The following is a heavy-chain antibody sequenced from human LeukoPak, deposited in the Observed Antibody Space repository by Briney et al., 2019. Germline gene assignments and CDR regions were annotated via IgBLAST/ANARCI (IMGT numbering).Heavy chain of an antibody. CDR3: ARGLGAAGSGYYRFDY. V-gene: IGHV4-34*01. D-gene: IGHD3-22*01. CDR2: INYSGNP. Sequence: SETLSLTCAVYGGSFRGYYWSWLRQPPGKGLEWIGDINYSGNPNYHPSLKSRDTISVDTSKNQLSLELLSVTPADTAVYYYARGLGAAGSGYYRFDYWGQGTLVTVSS. CDR1: GGSFRGYY. J-gene: IGHJ4*02.